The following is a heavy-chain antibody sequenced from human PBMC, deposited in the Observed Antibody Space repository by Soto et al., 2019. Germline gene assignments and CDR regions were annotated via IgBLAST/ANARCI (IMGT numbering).Heavy chain of an antibody. D-gene: IGHD3-10*01. Sequence: SETLSLTCTVSGGSISSGGYYWSWIRQHPGKGLEWIGYIYYSGSTYYNPSLKSRVTISVDTSKNQFSLKLSSVTAADTAVYYCARDISGSGLGWFDPWGQGTLVTVSS. CDR3: ARDISGSGLGWFDP. J-gene: IGHJ5*02. V-gene: IGHV4-31*03. CDR1: GGSISSGGYY. CDR2: IYYSGST.